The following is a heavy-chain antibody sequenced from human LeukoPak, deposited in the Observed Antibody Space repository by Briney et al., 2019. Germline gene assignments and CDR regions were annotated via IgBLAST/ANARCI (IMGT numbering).Heavy chain of an antibody. Sequence: GGSLRLSCAASGFTFSDYYMSWICQAPGKGLEWVSYISSSSSYTNYADSVKGRFTISRDNAKNSLYLQMNSLRAEDTAVYYCAREPIQLWLRGAFDIWGQGTMVTVSS. J-gene: IGHJ3*02. CDR3: AREPIQLWLRGAFDI. D-gene: IGHD5-18*01. V-gene: IGHV3-11*05. CDR2: ISSSSSYT. CDR1: GFTFSDYY.